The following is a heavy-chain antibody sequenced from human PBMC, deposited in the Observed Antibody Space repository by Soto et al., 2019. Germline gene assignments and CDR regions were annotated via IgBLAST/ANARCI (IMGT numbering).Heavy chain of an antibody. J-gene: IGHJ4*02. CDR3: ARSRSGAVADSFDF. CDR1: GFTFSRYA. Sequence: HPGGSLRLSCAASGFTFSRYAIHWVRQAPGKGLEWVAVISRDGTNKYYVDSVKGRFTISRDNSRNTLYLQMNSLRHEDAAVYYCARSRSGAVADSFDFWGQGTLGTVSS. V-gene: IGHV3-30*04. D-gene: IGHD3-10*01. CDR2: ISRDGTNK.